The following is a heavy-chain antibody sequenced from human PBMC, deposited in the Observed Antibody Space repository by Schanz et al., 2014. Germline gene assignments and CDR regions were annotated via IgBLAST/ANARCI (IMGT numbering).Heavy chain of an antibody. CDR3: TRGGYSYALSAFDI. D-gene: IGHD5-18*01. CDR2: INGYNGHT. V-gene: IGHV1-3*01. CDR1: GYSFTPFP. J-gene: IGHJ3*02. Sequence: QVQLVQSWAEVKGPGASVKVSCKASGYSFTPFPIHWVRQAPGQGLEWMGWINGYNGHTLYAQKFQGRVTMTTDTSTGTAYMELRSLRSDDTALYYCTRGGYSYALSAFDIWGQGTMVTVSS.